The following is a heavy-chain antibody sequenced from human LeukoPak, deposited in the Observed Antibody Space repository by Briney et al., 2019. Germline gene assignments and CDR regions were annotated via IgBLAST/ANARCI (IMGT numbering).Heavy chain of an antibody. Sequence: PGGSLRLSCAASGFTFSSYWMSWVRQAPGKGLEWVANIKQDGSEKYYVDSVKGRFTISRDNAKNSLYLQMNSLRAEDTAVYYCARSDQYYDFWSGYYRLRYMDVWGKGTTVTVSS. V-gene: IGHV3-7*01. CDR2: IKQDGSEK. J-gene: IGHJ6*03. D-gene: IGHD3-3*01. CDR3: ARSDQYYDFWSGYYRLRYMDV. CDR1: GFTFSSYW.